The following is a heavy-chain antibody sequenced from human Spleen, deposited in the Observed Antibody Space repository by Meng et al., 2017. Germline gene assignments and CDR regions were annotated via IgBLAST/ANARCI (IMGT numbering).Heavy chain of an antibody. D-gene: IGHD6-19*01. CDR3: ARDGTPENQWLALNIAGYYYGMDV. J-gene: IGHJ6*02. CDR2: LDCSGGNI. V-gene: IGHV3-23*01. CDR1: GFTFSSNS. Sequence: GGSLRLSCAASGFTFSSNSITWVRQAPGKGLEWVSGLDCSGGNIQYADSVKGRFTISRDNSKNTLYLQMNSLIAEDTAVYYCARDGTPENQWLALNIAGYYYGMDVWGQGTTVTVSS.